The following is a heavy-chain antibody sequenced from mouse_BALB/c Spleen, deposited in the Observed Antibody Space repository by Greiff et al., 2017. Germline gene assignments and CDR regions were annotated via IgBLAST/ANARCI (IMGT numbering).Heavy chain of an antibody. J-gene: IGHJ4*01. CDR3: ARSPGTPYYYAMDY. CDR1: GFNIKDTY. D-gene: IGHD4-1*01. V-gene: IGHV14-3*02. CDR2: IDPANGNT. Sequence: VQLQQSGAELVKPGASVKLSCTASGFNIKDTYMHWVKQRPEQGLEWIGRIDPANGNTKYDPKFQGKATITADTSSNTAYLQLSSLTSEDTAVYYCARSPGTPYYYAMDYWGQGTAVTVSS.